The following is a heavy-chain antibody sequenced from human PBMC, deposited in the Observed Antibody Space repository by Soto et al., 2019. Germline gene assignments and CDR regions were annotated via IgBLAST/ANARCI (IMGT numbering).Heavy chain of an antibody. CDR1: GDSISSGDYY. J-gene: IGHJ4*02. V-gene: IGHV4-30-4*01. CDR3: ALSRLGIYSGLDY. Sequence: SETLSLTCTVSGDSISSGDYYWSWIRQPPGKGLEWIGCIYYSGNTYYNPSLKSRVTISVDKSKNQFSLKLSSVTAEDTAVYYCALSRLGIYSGLDYWGQGTLVTVSS. CDR2: IYYSGNT. D-gene: IGHD3-10*01.